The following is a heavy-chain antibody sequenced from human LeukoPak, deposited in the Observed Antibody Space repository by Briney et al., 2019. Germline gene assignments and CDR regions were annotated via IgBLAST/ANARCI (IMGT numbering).Heavy chain of an antibody. V-gene: IGHV1-2*06. D-gene: IGHD3-3*01. CDR3: ARAEPSIFGVVISYYYYMDV. J-gene: IGHJ6*03. CDR2: INPNSGGT. CDR1: GYTFTGYY. Sequence: GSVEVSCKASGYTFTGYYMHWVRQAPGQGLEWMGRINPNSGGTNYAQKFQGRVTMTRDTSISTAYMELSRLRSDDTAVYYCARAEPSIFGVVISYYYYMDVWGKGTTVTVSS.